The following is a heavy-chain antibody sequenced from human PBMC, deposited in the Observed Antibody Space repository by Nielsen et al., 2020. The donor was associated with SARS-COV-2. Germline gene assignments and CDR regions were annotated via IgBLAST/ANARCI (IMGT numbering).Heavy chain of an antibody. CDR3: ARGLGDL. D-gene: IGHD7-27*01. J-gene: IGHJ5*02. V-gene: IGHV1-2*02. CDR1: GYTLTELS. CDR2: INPNSGGT. Sequence: ASVKVSCKVSGYTLTELSMHWVRQAPGQGLEWMGWINPNSGGTNYAQKFQGRVTMTRNTSETTAYMEVSSLRSDDTAVYYCARGLGDLWGQGTVVTVSS.